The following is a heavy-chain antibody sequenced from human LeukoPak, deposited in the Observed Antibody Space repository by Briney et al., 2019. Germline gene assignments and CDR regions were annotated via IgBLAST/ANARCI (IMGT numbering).Heavy chain of an antibody. J-gene: IGHJ4*02. CDR3: ARDRRYSSGWYFDY. D-gene: IGHD6-19*01. CDR2: FYTSGST. CDR1: GGSISSDY. Sequence: SETLSLTCTVSGGSISSDYWSWIRQPAGKGLEWIGRFYTSGSTNYNPSLKSRVTMSVDTSKNQFSLKLSSVTAADTAVYYCARDRRYSSGWYFDYWGQGTLVTVSS. V-gene: IGHV4-4*07.